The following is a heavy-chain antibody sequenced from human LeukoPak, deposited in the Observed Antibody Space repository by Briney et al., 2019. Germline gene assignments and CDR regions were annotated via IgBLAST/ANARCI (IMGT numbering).Heavy chain of an antibody. D-gene: IGHD6-13*01. CDR2: IYYSGST. V-gene: IGHV4-39*07. CDR3: ARNVLGYSSSWSLVGDFDY. CDR1: GGSISSSSHY. J-gene: IGHJ4*02. Sequence: SETLSLTCTVSGGSISSSSHYWGWIRQPPGKGLEWIGSIYYSGSTYYNPSLKSRVTISVDTSKNQFSLKLSSVTAADTAVYYCARNVLGYSSSWSLVGDFDYWGQGTLDTVSS.